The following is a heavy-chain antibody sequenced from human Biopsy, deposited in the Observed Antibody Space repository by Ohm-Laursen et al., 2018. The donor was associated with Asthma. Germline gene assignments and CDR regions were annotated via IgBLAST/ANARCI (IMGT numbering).Heavy chain of an antibody. CDR2: INAGNGNT. D-gene: IGHD3-9*01. V-gene: IGHV1-3*01. CDR3: ARTYYDFLTGQVIDAFAI. Sequence: ASVKVSCKVSGYTFISYAIHWVRQAPGQRLEWMGWINAGNGNTKYSQKFQGRVTITRGTSASTAYMELSSLRSEDTAVYYCARTYYDFLTGQVIDAFAIWGQGTMVTVSS. J-gene: IGHJ3*02. CDR1: GYTFISYA.